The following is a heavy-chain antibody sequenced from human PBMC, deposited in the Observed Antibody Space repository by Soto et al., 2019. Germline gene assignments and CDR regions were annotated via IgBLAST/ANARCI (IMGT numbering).Heavy chain of an antibody. CDR3: ARKNGVLDAFDI. V-gene: IGHV4-28*01. CDR2: IYYSGST. Sequence: QVQLQESGPGLVKPSDTLSLTCAVSDYSISSSNWWGWIRQPPGKGLEWIGYIYYSGSTYYNPSLKSRVTMSVDTSQNQFSLKLSSVTAVDTAVYYCARKNGVLDAFDIWGKGQWSPSLQ. J-gene: IGHJ3*02. CDR1: DYSISSSNW. D-gene: IGHD4-17*01.